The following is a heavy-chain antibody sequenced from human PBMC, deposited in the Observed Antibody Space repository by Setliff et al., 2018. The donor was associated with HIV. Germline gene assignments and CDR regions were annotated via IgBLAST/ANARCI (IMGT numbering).Heavy chain of an antibody. V-gene: IGHV1-8*02. CDR3: ARARRDSYDRGRRNHYYIDV. Sequence: ASVKVSCKASGYTFSSYDINWVRQATGQGLEWMGLMNPNSGNTGYAQRFQGRVTMARDTSISTAYIELNNLKFEDTAVYYCARARRDSYDRGRRNHYYIDVWGKGTTVTVSS. CDR1: GYTFSSYD. J-gene: IGHJ6*03. D-gene: IGHD3-22*01. CDR2: MNPNSGNT.